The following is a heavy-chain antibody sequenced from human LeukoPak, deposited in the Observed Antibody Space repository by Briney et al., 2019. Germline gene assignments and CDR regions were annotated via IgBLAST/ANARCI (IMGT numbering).Heavy chain of an antibody. CDR2: IVVGSGNT. V-gene: IGHV1-58*02. D-gene: IGHD6-19*01. J-gene: IGHJ6*04. Sequence: GTSVKVSCKASGFTFTSPAMQWVRQARGQRLEWIGWIVVGSGNTNYAQKFQERVTITRDMSTSTAYMELSSLGSEDTAVYYCARGYSSGWLDVWGKGTTVTVSS. CDR3: ARGYSSGWLDV. CDR1: GFTFTSPA.